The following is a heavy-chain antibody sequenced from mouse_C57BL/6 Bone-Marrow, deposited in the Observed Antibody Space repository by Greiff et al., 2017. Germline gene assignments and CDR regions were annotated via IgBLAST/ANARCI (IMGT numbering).Heavy chain of an antibody. CDR2: IWSDGST. Sequence: VQLQQSGPGLVAPSQSLSITCTVSGFSLTSYGVHWVRQPPGKGLEWLVVIWSDGSTTYNSALKSSLSISKDNSKSQVFLKMNSLQTDDTAMYYCARQDNWDDYFDYWGQGTTLTVSS. D-gene: IGHD4-1*01. V-gene: IGHV2-6-1*01. CDR3: ARQDNWDDYFDY. J-gene: IGHJ2*01. CDR1: GFSLTSYG.